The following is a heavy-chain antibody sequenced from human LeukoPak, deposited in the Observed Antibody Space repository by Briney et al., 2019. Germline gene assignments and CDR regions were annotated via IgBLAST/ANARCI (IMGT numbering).Heavy chain of an antibody. J-gene: IGHJ4*02. D-gene: IGHD4-17*01. CDR1: GGSFSGYY. CDR2: INHSGST. V-gene: IGHV4-34*01. CDR3: ARVDYGDFRYFDY. Sequence: SETLSLTCAVYGGSFSGYYWSWIRQPPGKGLEWIGEINHSGSTNYNPSLKSRVTISVDTSKSQFSLKLSSVTAADTAVYYCARVDYGDFRYFDYWGQGTLVTVSS.